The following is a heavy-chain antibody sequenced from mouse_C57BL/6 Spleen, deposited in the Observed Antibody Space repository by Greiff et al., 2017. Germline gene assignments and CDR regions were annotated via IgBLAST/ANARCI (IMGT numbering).Heavy chain of an antibody. CDR2: INPSSGYT. V-gene: IGHV1-4*01. CDR3: ARVYGSSYYFDY. CDR1: GYTFTSYT. Sequence: LQLQQSGAELARPGASVQMSCKASGYTFTSYTMHWVNQRPGQGLEGIGYINPSSGYTKYNQKFKDKATVTEDKSSSTAYMQLSSLTSEDSAVYYGARVYGSSYYFDYWGQGTTLTVSS. J-gene: IGHJ2*01. D-gene: IGHD1-1*01.